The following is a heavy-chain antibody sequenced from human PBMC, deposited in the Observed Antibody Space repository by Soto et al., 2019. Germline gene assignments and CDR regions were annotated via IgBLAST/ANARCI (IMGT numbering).Heavy chain of an antibody. CDR1: GGSFNTGGYY. CDR2: VYDSGHT. D-gene: IGHD3-3*01. J-gene: IGHJ4*02. V-gene: IGHV4-31*03. Sequence: SETLSLTCTVSGGSFNTGGYYWSWVRQRPEKGLEWIGYVYDSGHTYYNSSLKSRPAISLDTSKSQFSLKLPSVTAADTALYFCARMPFGAFDYWGQGILVTVSS. CDR3: ARMPFGAFDY.